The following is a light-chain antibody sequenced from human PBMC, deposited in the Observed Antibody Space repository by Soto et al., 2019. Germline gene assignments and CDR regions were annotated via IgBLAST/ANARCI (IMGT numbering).Light chain of an antibody. Sequence: DIVMTQSPLSLPVTPGEPASISCRSSQSLLHSNGYNYLDWYLQKPGQSPQLLIYLGSNRASGVPDRFSGSGSGTDFTLKISRVEAADVGVYYCMQALQTRFTFCPGTKVDIK. J-gene: IGKJ3*01. CDR3: MQALQTRFT. V-gene: IGKV2-28*01. CDR1: QSLLHSNGYNY. CDR2: LGS.